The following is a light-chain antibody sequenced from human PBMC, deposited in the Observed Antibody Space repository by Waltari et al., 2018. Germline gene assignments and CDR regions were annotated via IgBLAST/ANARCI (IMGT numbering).Light chain of an antibody. CDR1: SSNIGRNY. V-gene: IGLV1-47*01. CDR3: AAWDASLSAWL. J-gene: IGLJ3*02. CDR2: RNN. Sequence: QSVLTQPPSASGTPGQRVTISCSGRSSNIGRNYVSWYQPLPGTAPKLLIYRNNQRPSGVPGRFSGSKSDTSASLAISGLRSEDEADYYCAAWDASLSAWLFGGGTKVTVL.